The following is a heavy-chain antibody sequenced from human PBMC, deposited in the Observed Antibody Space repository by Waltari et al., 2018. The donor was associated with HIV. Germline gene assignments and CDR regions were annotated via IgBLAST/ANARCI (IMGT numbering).Heavy chain of an antibody. J-gene: IGHJ4*02. D-gene: IGHD5-18*01. CDR1: GFTLAIYA. CDR3: VTSGYNFVEFGHRLDF. CDR2: ISRSAYAT. V-gene: IGHV3-23*01. Sequence: VPFLESGGGLARPGGSLSLSSIAPGFTLAIYAFTWVRQPPGKGLGWVSMISRSAYATYYSDSVKGRATISRDNSMDMLSMHIKSLRVDDTAVYHCVTSGYNFVEFGHRLDFWGRGILVTVS.